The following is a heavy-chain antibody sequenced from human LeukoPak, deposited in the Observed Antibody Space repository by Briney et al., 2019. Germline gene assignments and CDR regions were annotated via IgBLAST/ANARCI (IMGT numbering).Heavy chain of an antibody. CDR2: ISGSGGST. J-gene: IGHJ4*02. CDR3: AKETELTVSALFDH. CDR1: GFTFNNYA. D-gene: IGHD2-21*02. V-gene: IGHV3-23*01. Sequence: GGSLRLSCAASGFTFNNYAMSWVRQAPEKGLEWVSAISGSGGSTFYADSVKGRFTISRDSSKNTLLLQLNSLRAEDTAVYYCAKETELTVSALFDHWGQGTLVTVSS.